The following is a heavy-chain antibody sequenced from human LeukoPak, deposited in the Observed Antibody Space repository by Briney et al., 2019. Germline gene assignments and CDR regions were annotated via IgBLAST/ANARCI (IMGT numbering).Heavy chain of an antibody. CDR1: GFTFRSQW. V-gene: IGHV3-7*04. J-gene: IGHJ4*02. CDR3: AGAAY. CDR2: INQDGSQK. Sequence: TGGSLRLSCAGSGFTFRSQWMSWASQDPGKGREWVGNINQDGSQKYYVDSVKGRFTISRDNAKNSLYLQMTSLRAEDTAVYYCAGAAYWGQGTLVTVSS.